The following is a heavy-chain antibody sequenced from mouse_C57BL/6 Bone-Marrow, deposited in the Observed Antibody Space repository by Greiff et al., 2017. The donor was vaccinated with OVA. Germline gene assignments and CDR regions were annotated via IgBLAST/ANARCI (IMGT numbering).Heavy chain of an antibody. CDR2: IYPRSGNT. J-gene: IGHJ2*01. Sequence: QVQLQQSGAELARPGASVKLSCKASGYTFTSYGISWVKQRTGQGLEWIGEIYPRSGNTYYNEKFKGKATLTADKSSSTAYMELRSLTSEDSAVYFCASRRAYYSNYDGYWGKGTTLTVSS. V-gene: IGHV1-81*01. CDR1: GYTFTSYG. CDR3: ASRRAYYSNYDGY. D-gene: IGHD2-5*01.